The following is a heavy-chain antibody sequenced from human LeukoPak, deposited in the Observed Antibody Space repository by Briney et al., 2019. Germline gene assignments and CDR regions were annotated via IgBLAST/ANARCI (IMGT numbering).Heavy chain of an antibody. D-gene: IGHD3-10*01. CDR2: IYYSGST. J-gene: IGHJ4*02. V-gene: IGHV4-39*01. CDR1: VGPIRGISYY. CDR3: ARHYGP. Sequence: PSETLSLTCPVSVGPIRGISYYWGWTPRPPGKGLEWIGSIYYSGSTYYNPSLKSRVTISVDTSKNQFSLKLNSVTATDTAVYYCARHYGPWGQGTLVTVSS.